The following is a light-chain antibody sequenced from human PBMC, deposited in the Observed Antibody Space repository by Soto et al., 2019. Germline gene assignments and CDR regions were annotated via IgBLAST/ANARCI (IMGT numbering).Light chain of an antibody. CDR1: SSNIGSNY. J-gene: IGLJ3*02. Sequence: QSVLTQPPSASGTPGQRVTISCSGSSSNIGSNYVYWYQQLPGTAPKLLIYRNNQRPSVVPDRFSGSKSGTSASLAISGLLSEDEADYYCAAWDDSLSGLVFGGGTKLTVL. V-gene: IGLV1-47*01. CDR3: AAWDDSLSGLV. CDR2: RNN.